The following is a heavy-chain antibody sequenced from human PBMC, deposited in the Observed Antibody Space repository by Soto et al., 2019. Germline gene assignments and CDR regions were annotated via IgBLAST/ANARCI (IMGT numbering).Heavy chain of an antibody. D-gene: IGHD6-13*01. V-gene: IGHV4-59*01. CDR1: GGSISSYY. Sequence: PSETLSLTCTVSGGSISSYYWSWIRQPPGKGLEWIGYIYYSGNTNYNPSLKSRVSISVDTSKNQFSLKLSSVTAADTAVYYCARERAAVGRYYNGMDVWGQGTTVTV. CDR2: IYYSGNT. CDR3: ARERAAVGRYYNGMDV. J-gene: IGHJ6*02.